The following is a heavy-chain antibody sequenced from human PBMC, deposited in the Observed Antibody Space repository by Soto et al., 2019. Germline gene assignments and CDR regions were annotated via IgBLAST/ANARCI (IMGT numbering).Heavy chain of an antibody. D-gene: IGHD1-1*01. J-gene: IGHJ4*02. V-gene: IGHV1-3*01. CDR3: ARGRWTQTTADYYLDF. CDR2: INAGNGHT. Sequence: QVQLVQSGTEVKKPGASVKLSCKASGYTFTNYAIHWVRQAPGQRLEWMVWINAGNGHTKYSQKSQGRVTVTRDPSATTAYMELSSLTSEDTAVYYCARGRWTQTTADYYLDFWGQGTLVTVSS. CDR1: GYTFTNYA.